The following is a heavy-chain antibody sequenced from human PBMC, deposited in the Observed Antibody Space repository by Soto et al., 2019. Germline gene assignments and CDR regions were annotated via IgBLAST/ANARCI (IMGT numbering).Heavy chain of an antibody. D-gene: IGHD3-22*01. CDR3: ARDGAYYDSSGYAFDI. CDR1: VYTFTSYY. J-gene: IGHJ3*02. CDR2: INPSGGST. V-gene: IGHV1-46*01. Sequence: ASVKVSCKASVYTFTSYYIHWVRQAPGQGLEWMGIINPSGGSTSYAQKFQGRVTMTRDTSTSTVYMELSSLRSEDTAVYYCARDGAYYDSSGYAFDIWGQGTMVT.